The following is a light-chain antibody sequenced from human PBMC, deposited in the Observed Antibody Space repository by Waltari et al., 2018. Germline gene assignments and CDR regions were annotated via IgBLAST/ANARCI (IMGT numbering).Light chain of an antibody. CDR1: QSVSRS. CDR2: GAS. Sequence: SCRASQSVSRSLAWYQQKPGQAPKLLIYGASTRATGIPDRLTGSGSGTDFSLTISSLEPEDFAIYFCQHYVRLPATFGQGTKVEIK. CDR3: QHYVRLPAT. J-gene: IGKJ1*01. V-gene: IGKV3-20*01.